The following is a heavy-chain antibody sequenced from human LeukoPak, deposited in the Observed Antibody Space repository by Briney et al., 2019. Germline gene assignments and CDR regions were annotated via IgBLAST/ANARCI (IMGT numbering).Heavy chain of an antibody. Sequence: GGSLRLSCAASRFTFSSYTMSWVRQAPGKGLEWVSAISGSGGSTYYADSVKGRFTISRDNAKNSLYLQMNSLRAEDTALYYCTKDISAGYSSGPDYWGQGTLVTVSS. CDR3: TKDISAGYSSGPDY. V-gene: IGHV3-23*01. CDR2: ISGSGGST. J-gene: IGHJ4*02. CDR1: RFTFSSYT. D-gene: IGHD6-19*01.